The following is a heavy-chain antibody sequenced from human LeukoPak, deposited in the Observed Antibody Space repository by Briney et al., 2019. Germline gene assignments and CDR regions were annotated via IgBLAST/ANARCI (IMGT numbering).Heavy chain of an antibody. Sequence: GGSLRLSCAASGFTFSIYPMHWVRQVPGKGLEFVSAISDSGISTYYANSVRGRFTISRDSSKNTLYLQMGSLRPEDMAVYYCAREGQNGDQRFDYWGQGTLVTVSS. CDR2: ISDSGIST. CDR3: AREGQNGDQRFDY. V-gene: IGHV3-64*01. J-gene: IGHJ4*02. CDR1: GFTFSIYP. D-gene: IGHD4-17*01.